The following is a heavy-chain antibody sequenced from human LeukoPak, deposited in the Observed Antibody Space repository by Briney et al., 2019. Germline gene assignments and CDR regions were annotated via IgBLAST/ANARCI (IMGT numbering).Heavy chain of an antibody. J-gene: IGHJ5*02. Sequence: ASVKVSCKASGYTFTSYYMHWVRQAPGQGREWMGIINPSGGSTSYAQKFQGRVTMTRDTSTSTVYMELSSLRSEDTAVYYCAREANVIVARRNWFDPWGQGTLVTVSS. D-gene: IGHD5-12*01. CDR2: INPSGGST. CDR1: GYTFTSYY. CDR3: AREANVIVARRNWFDP. V-gene: IGHV1-46*01.